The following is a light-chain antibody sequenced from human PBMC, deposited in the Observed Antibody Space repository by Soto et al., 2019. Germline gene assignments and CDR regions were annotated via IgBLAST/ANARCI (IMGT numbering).Light chain of an antibody. V-gene: IGKV1-6*01. Sequence: AIQMTQSPSSLSASVGDRVTITCRASQGIAHELGWYQQKPGKAPKLLINAASSLQSGVPSRFSGSGSGTDFTLTISSLQPEDFATYYCLQDYTYPWTFGQGTKVEIK. CDR1: QGIAHE. CDR2: AAS. CDR3: LQDYTYPWT. J-gene: IGKJ1*01.